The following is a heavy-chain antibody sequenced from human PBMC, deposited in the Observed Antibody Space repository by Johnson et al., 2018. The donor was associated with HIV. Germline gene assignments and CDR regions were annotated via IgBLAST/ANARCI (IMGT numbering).Heavy chain of an antibody. CDR3: ARDLRGANWHDGVDI. D-gene: IGHD1-1*01. V-gene: IGHV3-23*04. J-gene: IGHJ3*02. CDR1: EFTFDDYG. CDR2: ISGSGGST. Sequence: EVQLVESGGGLVQPGRSLRLSCAASEFTFDDYGMSWVRQAPGKGLEWVSGISGSGGSTYYADSVKGRFTISRDNSRNMVYLQTNSLRAGDTAGYYCARDLRGANWHDGVDIWGQGTMVTVSS.